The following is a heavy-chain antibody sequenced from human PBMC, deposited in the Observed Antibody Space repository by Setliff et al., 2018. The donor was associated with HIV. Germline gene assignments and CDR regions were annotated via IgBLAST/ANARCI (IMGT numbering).Heavy chain of an antibody. CDR1: GGSINNHY. CDR3: ARFSTVVTAGAFDI. D-gene: IGHD2-15*01. V-gene: IGHV4-59*08. Sequence: PSETLSLTCTVSGGSINNHYWSWIRQPPGKGLEWIGNIHYSGSTNYNPSLKSRVTTSVDTSKNQFSLKLRSVTAADTAVYYCARFSTVVTAGAFDIWGQGTMVTVSS. J-gene: IGHJ3*02. CDR2: IHYSGST.